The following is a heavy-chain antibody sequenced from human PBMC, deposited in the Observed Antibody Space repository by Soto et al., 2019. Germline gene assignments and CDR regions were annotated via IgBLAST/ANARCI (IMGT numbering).Heavy chain of an antibody. CDR1: GGSIRNVNYC. CDR3: ARGPSVDKVDY. D-gene: IGHD2-21*01. Sequence: QVQLQESGPGLVKPSETLSLTCTVSGGSIRNVNYCWSWVRQSPDKGLEWIGHIYDGGSIYNNPYFNXRXTXSXXTSKNQFSLKLSSVSATDTAVYYWARGPSVDKVDYWGQGTLVTVSS. V-gene: IGHV4-30-4*01. J-gene: IGHJ4*02. CDR2: IYDGGSI.